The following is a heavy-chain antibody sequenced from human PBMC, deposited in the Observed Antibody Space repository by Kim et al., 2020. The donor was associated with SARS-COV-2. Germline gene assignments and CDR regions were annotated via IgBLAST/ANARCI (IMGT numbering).Heavy chain of an antibody. V-gene: IGHV3-48*02. Sequence: DSVKCRFTLSRDNAKNSLYLQRNSLRDEDTAVYYCAREVDIVVVPAAIDYWGQGTLVTVSS. CDR3: AREVDIVVVPAAIDY. D-gene: IGHD2-2*03. J-gene: IGHJ4*02.